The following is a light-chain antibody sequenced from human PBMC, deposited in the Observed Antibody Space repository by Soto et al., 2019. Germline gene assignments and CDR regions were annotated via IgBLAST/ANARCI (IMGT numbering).Light chain of an antibody. CDR2: GAS. Sequence: EVVMTQSPATLSVSPGERATLSCRSSQSVRDDLAWYQQKPGQPPRLLIYGASTRATGIPARFSGSGFGTEFTLTISSLQSEDFAVYYCQQYAIRPPVTFGQGTRLDIE. CDR3: QQYAIRPPVT. CDR1: QSVRDD. V-gene: IGKV3-15*01. J-gene: IGKJ5*01.